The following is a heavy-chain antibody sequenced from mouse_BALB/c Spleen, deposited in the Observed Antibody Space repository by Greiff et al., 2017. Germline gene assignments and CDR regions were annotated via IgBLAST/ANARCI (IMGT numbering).Heavy chain of an antibody. CDR1: GYTFTSYW. V-gene: IGHV1-7*01. Sequence: QVQLQQSGAELAKPGASVKMSCKASGYTFTSYWMHWVKQRPGQGLEWIGYINPSTGYPEYNQKFKDKATLTADKSSSTAYMQLSSLTSEDSAVYYCARGVYYGDYWGQGTSVTVSS. D-gene: IGHD1-1*01. J-gene: IGHJ4*01. CDR3: ARGVYYGDY. CDR2: INPSTGYP.